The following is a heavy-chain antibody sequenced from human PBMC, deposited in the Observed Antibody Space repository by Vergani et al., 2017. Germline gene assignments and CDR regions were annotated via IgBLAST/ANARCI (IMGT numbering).Heavy chain of an antibody. CDR1: GGSFSGYY. J-gene: IGHJ6*02. V-gene: IGHV4-34*01. D-gene: IGHD1-26*01. Sequence: QVQLQQWGAGLLKPSETLSLTCAVYGGSFSGYYWSWIRQPPGKGLEWIGEINHSGSTNYNPSLKSRVTISVDTSKNQFSLKLSSVTAADTALYYCARGSGIVGATTYYYYYYGMDVWGQGTTVTVSS. CDR3: ARGSGIVGATTYYYYYYGMDV. CDR2: INHSGST.